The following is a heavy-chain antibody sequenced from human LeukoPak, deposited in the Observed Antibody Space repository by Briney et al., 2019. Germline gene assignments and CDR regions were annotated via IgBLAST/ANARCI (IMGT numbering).Heavy chain of an antibody. CDR3: ARGLRDRYGMDV. Sequence: TESDESTRDYADFVKGRFTISRDNARNTVYLQINSLIAEDTAVYYCARGLRDRYGMDVWGQGTTVTVSS. D-gene: IGHD5-12*01. J-gene: IGHJ6*02. CDR2: TESDESTR. V-gene: IGHV3-74*01.